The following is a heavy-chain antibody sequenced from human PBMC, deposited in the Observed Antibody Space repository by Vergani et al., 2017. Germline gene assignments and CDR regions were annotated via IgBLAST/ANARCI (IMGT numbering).Heavy chain of an antibody. CDR1: GFTFSSYS. D-gene: IGHD2-2*01. CDR2: ISSSSSYI. J-gene: IGHJ4*02. Sequence: EVQLVESGGGLVQPGGSLRLSCAASGFTFSSYSMNWVRQAPGKGLEWVSYISSSSSYIYYADSVKGRFTISRDNAKNSLYLQMNSLRAEDTAVYYCARVIRPSSTSLYFDYWGQGTLVTVSS. CDR3: ARVIRPSSTSLYFDY. V-gene: IGHV3-21*05.